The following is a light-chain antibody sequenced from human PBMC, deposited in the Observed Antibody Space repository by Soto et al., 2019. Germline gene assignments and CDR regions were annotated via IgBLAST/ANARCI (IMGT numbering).Light chain of an antibody. Sequence: EIVLTQSPGTMSLSPGERATLSCRASQSISSSHLAWYQQKPDQTPRLLIYGASNRATGIPDRFSGSGSGTYFTLTISRLEPEDFAVYYCQHYGNEGTFGPGTQVDLK. J-gene: IGKJ3*01. CDR2: GAS. CDR1: QSISSSH. CDR3: QHYGNEGT. V-gene: IGKV3-20*01.